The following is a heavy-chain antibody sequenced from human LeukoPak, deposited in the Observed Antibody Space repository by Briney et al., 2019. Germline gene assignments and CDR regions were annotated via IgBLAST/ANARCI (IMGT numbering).Heavy chain of an antibody. J-gene: IGHJ5*02. CDR3: ARVVAAAAEYNWFDP. V-gene: IGHV1-69*13. CDR1: GGTFSSYA. D-gene: IGHD6-13*01. CDR2: IIPIFGSA. Sequence: SVKVSCKASGGTFSSYAISWVRQAPGQGLEWMGGIIPIFGSANYAQKFQGRVTITADESTSTAYMELSSLRSEDTAVYYCARVVAAAAEYNWFDPWGQGTLVTVSS.